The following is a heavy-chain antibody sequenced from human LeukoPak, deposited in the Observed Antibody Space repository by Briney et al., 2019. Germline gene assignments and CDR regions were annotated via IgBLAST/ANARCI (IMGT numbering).Heavy chain of an antibody. V-gene: IGHV1-69*06. CDR3: ARDLVGSRTGYSSGAWDY. Sequence: SVKVSCKASGGTFSSYAISWVRQAPGQGLEWMGGIIPIFGTANYAQKFQGRVTITADKSTSTAYMELSSLRSEDTAVYYCARDLVGSRTGYSSGAWDYWGQGTLVTVSS. D-gene: IGHD3/OR15-3a*01. CDR1: GGTFSSYA. CDR2: IIPIFGTA. J-gene: IGHJ4*02.